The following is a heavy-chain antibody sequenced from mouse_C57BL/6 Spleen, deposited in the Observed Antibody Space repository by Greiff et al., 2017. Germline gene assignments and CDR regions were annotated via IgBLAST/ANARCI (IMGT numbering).Heavy chain of an antibody. CDR1: GYTFTSYG. D-gene: IGHD1-1*01. V-gene: IGHV1-81*01. CDR3: ARRTTVSGYYFDY. Sequence: QVHVKQSGAELARPGASVKLSCKASGYTFTSYGISWVKQRTGQGLEWIGEIYPRSGNNYYNEKFKGKATLTADKSSSTAYMELRSLTSEDSAVYFCARRTTVSGYYFDYWGQGTTLTVSS. J-gene: IGHJ2*01. CDR2: IYPRSGNN.